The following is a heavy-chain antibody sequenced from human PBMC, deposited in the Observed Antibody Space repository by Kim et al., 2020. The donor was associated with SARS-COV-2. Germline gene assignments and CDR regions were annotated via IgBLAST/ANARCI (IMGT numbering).Heavy chain of an antibody. CDR3: ARGYRGITIFGVVTKGYYYYMDV. D-gene: IGHD3-3*01. CDR2: INHSGIT. Sequence: SETLSLTCAVYGGSFSGYYWSWIRQPPGKGLEWIGEINHSGITNYNPSLKSRVTISVDTSKNQFSLKLSSVTAADTAVYYCARGYRGITIFGVVTKGYYYYMDVWGKWTTVTVSS. J-gene: IGHJ6*03. CDR1: GGSFSGYY. V-gene: IGHV4-34*01.